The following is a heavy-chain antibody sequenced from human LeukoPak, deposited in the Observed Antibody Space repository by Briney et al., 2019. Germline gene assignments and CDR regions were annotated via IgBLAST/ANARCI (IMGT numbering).Heavy chain of an antibody. CDR2: IKTDGSTI. V-gene: IGHV3-74*01. J-gene: IGHJ2*01. CDR1: GFTFSSYG. Sequence: GGSLRLSCAASGFTFSSYGMHWVRHAPGKGLVWVSRIKTDGSTITYADSVKGRFTISRDNAMNTLYLQMDSLGAEDTAVYYCARVGQGEWFFDLWGRGTLVTVSS. CDR3: ARVGQGEWFFDL. D-gene: IGHD1-26*01.